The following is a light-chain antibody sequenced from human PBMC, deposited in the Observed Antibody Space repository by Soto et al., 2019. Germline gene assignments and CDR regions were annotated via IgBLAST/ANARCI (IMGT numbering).Light chain of an antibody. J-gene: IGKJ4*01. Sequence: VLTQSPGTLSLPPGERATLSCRASQSVGRSYLAWYQHKPGQAPRLLISGASSRAPGIPDRFSGSGSGTDFTLIISRREPEDSAVYYCQKVASSVTFGGATKVDIK. CDR1: QSVGRSY. CDR2: GAS. CDR3: QKVASSVT. V-gene: IGKV3-20*01.